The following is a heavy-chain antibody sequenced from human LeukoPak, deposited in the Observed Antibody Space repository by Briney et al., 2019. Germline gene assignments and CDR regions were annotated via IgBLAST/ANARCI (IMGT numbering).Heavy chain of an antibody. CDR3: ARENSSGWYEVAGGFDY. Sequence: GGSLRLSCAASGFTFSSYAMSWVRQAPGKGLEWVSAISGSGGSTYYADSVKGRFTISRDNSKNTLYLQMNSLRAEDTAVYYCARENSSGWYEVAGGFDYWGPGTLVTVSS. CDR1: GFTFSSYA. J-gene: IGHJ4*02. V-gene: IGHV3-23*01. D-gene: IGHD6-19*01. CDR2: ISGSGGST.